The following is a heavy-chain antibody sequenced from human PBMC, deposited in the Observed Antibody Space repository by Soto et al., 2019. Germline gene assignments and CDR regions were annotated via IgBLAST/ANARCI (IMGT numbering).Heavy chain of an antibody. CDR1: GCSISSGGYS. CDR3: ARSYYYDSSGFDY. J-gene: IGHJ4*02. V-gene: IGHV4-30-2*01. Sequence: SETLSLTCSVSGCSISSGGYSWSWIRQPPGKGLEWIGYIYHSGSTYYNPSLKSRVTISVDRSKNQFSLKLSSVTAADTAVYYCARSYYYDSSGFDYWGQGTLVTVSS. D-gene: IGHD3-22*01. CDR2: IYHSGST.